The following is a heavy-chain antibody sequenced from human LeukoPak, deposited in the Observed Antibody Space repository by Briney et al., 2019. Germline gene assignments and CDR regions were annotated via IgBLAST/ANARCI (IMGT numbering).Heavy chain of an antibody. CDR3: ARVFCSGGSCYDAFDI. Sequence: GGSLRLSCAASGFTFSDYYMSWIRQAPGKGLEWVSYISSSGSTIYYADSVKGRFTISRDNAKNSLYLQMNSLRAEDTAVYYCARVFCSGGSCYDAFDIWGQGTMVTVSS. D-gene: IGHD2-15*01. CDR2: ISSSGSTI. CDR1: GFTFSDYY. J-gene: IGHJ3*02. V-gene: IGHV3-11*01.